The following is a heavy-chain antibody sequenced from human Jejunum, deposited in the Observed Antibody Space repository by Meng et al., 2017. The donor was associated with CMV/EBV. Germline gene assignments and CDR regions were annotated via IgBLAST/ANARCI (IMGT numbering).Heavy chain of an antibody. Sequence: SGGSLSSNSYYWGWIRQPPGKGLEWIGNISYSGNTYYNPSLKSRVTTSVDMSKNQFFLELSSVTAADTAVYYCARTRLMRSYCDYWGQGTLVTVSS. J-gene: IGHJ4*02. CDR2: ISYSGNT. V-gene: IGHV4-39*07. CDR3: ARTRLMRSYCDY. D-gene: IGHD1-26*01. CDR1: GGSLSSNSYY.